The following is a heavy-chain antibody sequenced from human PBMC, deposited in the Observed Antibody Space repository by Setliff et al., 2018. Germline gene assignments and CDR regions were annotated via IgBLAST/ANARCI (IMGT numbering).Heavy chain of an antibody. D-gene: IGHD5-12*01. Sequence: RASVKVSCKASGYTFSNYLLHWVRQAPGQSPEWVGWINAGNGHTKYSQRFQDRITITSETSATTVYMELRSLRSEDTAVYYCVRVDMVLSNFDFWGQGTLVTV. CDR2: INAGNGHT. CDR3: VRVDMVLSNFDF. J-gene: IGHJ4*02. V-gene: IGHV1-3*01. CDR1: GYTFSNYL.